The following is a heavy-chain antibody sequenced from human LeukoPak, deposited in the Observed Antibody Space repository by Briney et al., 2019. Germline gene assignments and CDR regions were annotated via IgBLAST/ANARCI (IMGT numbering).Heavy chain of an antibody. V-gene: IGHV4-30-2*01. J-gene: IGHJ4*02. Sequence: PSQTLSLTCTVSGGSISSGGYYWSWIRQPPGKGLQWIGEIIHSGSTNYNPSLKSRVTISVDTSKNQFSLKLNSVTAADTAMYYCYGRDYVDYWAQGTLVTVSS. CDR2: IIHSGST. CDR1: GGSISSGGYY. D-gene: IGHD4-17*01. CDR3: YGRDYVDY.